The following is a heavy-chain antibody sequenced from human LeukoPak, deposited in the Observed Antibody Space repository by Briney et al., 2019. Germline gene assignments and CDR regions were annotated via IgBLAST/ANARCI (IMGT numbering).Heavy chain of an antibody. Sequence: GGSLRLSCAASGFTFSTNGMLWARQAPGKGLEWVAVIWYDGSKTYYADSAKGRFTISRDNSKDMLYLQMSSLRAEDTAVYYCARLLGSYFDYWGQGTLVTVSS. CDR2: IWYDGSKT. CDR1: GFTFSTNG. CDR3: ARLLGSYFDY. J-gene: IGHJ4*02. D-gene: IGHD7-27*01. V-gene: IGHV3-33*01.